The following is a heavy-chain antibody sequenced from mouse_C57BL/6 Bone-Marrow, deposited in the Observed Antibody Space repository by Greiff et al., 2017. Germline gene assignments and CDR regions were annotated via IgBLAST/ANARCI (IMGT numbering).Heavy chain of an antibody. J-gene: IGHJ3*01. CDR3: AREPYSNYDVAY. Sequence: EVKLMESGPGLVKPSQSLSLTCSVTGYSITSGYYWNWIRQFPGNKLEWMGYISYDGSNNYNPSLKNRISITRDTSKNQFFLKLNSVTTEDTATYYCAREPYSNYDVAYWGQGTLVTVSA. CDR1: GYSITSGYY. CDR2: ISYDGSN. V-gene: IGHV3-6*01. D-gene: IGHD2-5*01.